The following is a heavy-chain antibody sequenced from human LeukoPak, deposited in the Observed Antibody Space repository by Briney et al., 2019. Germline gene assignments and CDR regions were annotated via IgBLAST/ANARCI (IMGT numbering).Heavy chain of an antibody. V-gene: IGHV3-43D*03. J-gene: IGHJ6*03. CDR2: ISWDGGST. CDR1: GFTFSSYA. CDR3: AKEGSRGSLGYYYYMDV. D-gene: IGHD3-16*01. Sequence: PGGSLRLSCAASGFTFSSYAMHWVRQAPGKGLEWVSLISWDGGSTYYADSVKGRFTISRDNSKNSLYLQMNSLRAEDTALYYCAKEGSRGSLGYYYYMDVWGKGTTVTVSS.